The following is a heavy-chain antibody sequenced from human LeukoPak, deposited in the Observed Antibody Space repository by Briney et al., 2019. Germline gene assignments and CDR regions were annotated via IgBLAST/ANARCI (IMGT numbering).Heavy chain of an antibody. CDR1: GFTFSSYA. D-gene: IGHD4-23*01. Sequence: GGSLRLSCAASGFTFSSYAMSWVRQAPGKGLEWVSAISGSGGSTYYADSVKGRFTISRDNAKNSLYLQMNSLRAEDTAVYYCARDVKVGGAIDYWGQGTLVTVSS. CDR2: ISGSGGST. V-gene: IGHV3-23*01. J-gene: IGHJ4*02. CDR3: ARDVKVGGAIDY.